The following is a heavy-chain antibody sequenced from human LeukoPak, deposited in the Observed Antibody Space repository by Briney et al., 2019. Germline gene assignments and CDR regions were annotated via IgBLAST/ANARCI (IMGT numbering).Heavy chain of an antibody. D-gene: IGHD5-18*01. CDR1: GFTFNTNA. CDR2: INGNGAST. Sequence: GGSLRLSCAASGFTFNTNAMSWVRQAPGKGLEWVSGINGNGASTYYSDSVKGRFTISRDNSKNTLYLQMSSLRAEDTAVYYCAKDQGYSYYYLDYWGQGTLVTVSS. V-gene: IGHV3-23*01. J-gene: IGHJ4*02. CDR3: AKDQGYSYYYLDY.